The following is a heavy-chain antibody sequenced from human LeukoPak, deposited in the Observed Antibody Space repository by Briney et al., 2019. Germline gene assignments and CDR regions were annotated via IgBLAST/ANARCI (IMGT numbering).Heavy chain of an antibody. J-gene: IGHJ4*02. CDR1: GYTFTVHY. D-gene: IGHD4/OR15-4a*01. V-gene: IGHV1-2*02. CDR3: ARDHDYGPDY. CDR2: IKPDSGAT. Sequence: ASVKVSCKASGYTFTVHYLHWLRQAPGQGVEWMGWIKPDSGATNFAQNFQGRVTMTSDTSINTAYMELSSLTSDDTAMYYCARDHDYGPDYWGQGTLVTVSA.